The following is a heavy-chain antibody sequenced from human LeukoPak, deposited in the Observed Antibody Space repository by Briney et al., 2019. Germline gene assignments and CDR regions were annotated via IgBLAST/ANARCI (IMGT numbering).Heavy chain of an antibody. CDR3: ASRLPMSIIDAFDI. J-gene: IGHJ3*02. CDR1: GYTFTSYD. V-gene: IGHV1-8*01. D-gene: IGHD3-10*02. Sequence: ASVKVSCKASGYTFTSYDINWVRQATGQGLEWMGWMNPNSGNTGYAQKFQGRVIMTRNTSISTAYMELSSLRSDDTAVYYCASRLPMSIIDAFDIWGQGTMVTVSS. CDR2: MNPNSGNT.